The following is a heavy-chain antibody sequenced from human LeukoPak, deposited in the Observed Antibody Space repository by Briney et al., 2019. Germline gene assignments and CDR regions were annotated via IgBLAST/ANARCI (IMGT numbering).Heavy chain of an antibody. CDR2: MNPNSGNT. D-gene: IGHD6-13*01. Sequence: ASVKVSCKASGYTFTSYDINWVRQATGQGLEWMGRMNPNSGNTGYAQKSQGRVTMTRNTSISTAYMELSSLRSDDTAVYYCARLFADSSSSWYELFYFDYWGQGTLVTVSS. V-gene: IGHV1-8*01. J-gene: IGHJ4*02. CDR3: ARLFADSSSSWYELFYFDY. CDR1: GYTFTSYD.